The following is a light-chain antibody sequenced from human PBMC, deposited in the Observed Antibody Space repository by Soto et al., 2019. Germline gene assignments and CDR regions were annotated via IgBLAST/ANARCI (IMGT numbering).Light chain of an antibody. CDR1: SSDFGDYDY. V-gene: IGLV2-14*01. CDR3: SSFTTTSTHV. CDR2: EVN. J-gene: IGLJ1*01. Sequence: QSALTQPASLSGSPGQSITISCTGTSSDFGDYDYVSWYQQHPGKAPKLMISEVNNRPSGVSNRFSGSKSGNTAYLTISGLQVEDEAEYFCSSFTTTSTHVFGTGTKVTVL.